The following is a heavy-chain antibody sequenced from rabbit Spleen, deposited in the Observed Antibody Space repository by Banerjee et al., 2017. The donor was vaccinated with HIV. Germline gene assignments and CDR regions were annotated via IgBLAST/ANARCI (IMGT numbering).Heavy chain of an antibody. J-gene: IGHJ4*01. CDR1: GFSFSGSYY. CDR3: ARVSSDWTYLNL. CDR2: IYDGDDST. Sequence: QSLEESGGDLVKPGASLTLTCTASGFSFSGSYYMCWVRQAPGKGLECIACIYDGDDSTYYATWAKGRFTISNTSSTTVALQMTSLTAADTATYFCARVSSDWTYLNLWGPGTLVTVS. V-gene: IGHV1S40*01. D-gene: IGHD8-1*01.